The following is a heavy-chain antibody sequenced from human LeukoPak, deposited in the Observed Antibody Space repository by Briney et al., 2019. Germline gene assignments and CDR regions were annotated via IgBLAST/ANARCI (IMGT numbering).Heavy chain of an antibody. D-gene: IGHD6-19*01. J-gene: IGHJ3*02. V-gene: IGHV5-51*01. CDR1: GYSFTNYW. Sequence: PGESLKISCKGSGYSFTNYWTGWVRQMPGKGLEWMGIIYAGDSDTKYRQSLQGQVTISADKSISTAYLQWSSLKASDTAMYYCARPRGYSTGWLRAFDIWGQGTVVTVSS. CDR3: ARPRGYSTGWLRAFDI. CDR2: IYAGDSDT.